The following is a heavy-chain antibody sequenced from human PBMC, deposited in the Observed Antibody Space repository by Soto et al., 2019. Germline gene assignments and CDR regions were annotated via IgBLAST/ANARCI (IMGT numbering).Heavy chain of an antibody. V-gene: IGHV1-69*01. Sequence: QVQLVQSGAEVKKPGSSVKVSCKASGGTFSSYAISWVRQAPGQGLEWMGGIIPIFGTANYAQKFQGRVTITADESTSTAYMELSSQRSEDTAVYYCARSRGSPYSYGASYYYGMDVWGQGTTVTVSS. CDR3: ARSRGSPYSYGASYYYGMDV. J-gene: IGHJ6*02. CDR1: GGTFSSYA. D-gene: IGHD5-18*01. CDR2: IIPIFGTA.